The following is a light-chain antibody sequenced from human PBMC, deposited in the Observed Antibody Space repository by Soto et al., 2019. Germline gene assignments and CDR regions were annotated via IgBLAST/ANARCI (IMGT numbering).Light chain of an antibody. J-gene: IGKJ2*01. CDR1: QSVSRN. CDR3: QQYNNWPYT. CDR2: AAY. V-gene: IGKV3-15*01. Sequence: EIVMTQSPATLSVSPGERATLSCRASQSVSRNLAWYQQKPGQAPRLLISAAYSRATDVPARFSGSGSGTEFSLTISSLQSEDFAIYYCQQYNNWPYTCGQGTKLEIK.